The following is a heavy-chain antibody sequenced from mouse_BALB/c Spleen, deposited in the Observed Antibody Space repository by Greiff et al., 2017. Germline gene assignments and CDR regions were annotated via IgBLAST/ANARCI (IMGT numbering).Heavy chain of an antibody. CDR1: GYSFTSYW. CDR2: IYPGNSDT. D-gene: IGHD2-14*01. V-gene: IGHV1-5*01. Sequence: VQLQQSGTVLARPEASVKMSCKASGYSFTSYWMHWVKQRPGQGLEWIGAIYPGNSDTSYNQKFKGKAKLTAVTSASTAYMELSSLTNEDSAVYYCTRPAYYRYDGPTSYYFDYWGQGTTLTVSS. J-gene: IGHJ2*01. CDR3: TRPAYYRYDGPTSYYFDY.